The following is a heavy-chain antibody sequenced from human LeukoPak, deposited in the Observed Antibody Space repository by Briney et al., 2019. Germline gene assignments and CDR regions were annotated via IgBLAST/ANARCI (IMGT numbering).Heavy chain of an antibody. V-gene: IGHV4-61*02. CDR2: IYTSGST. CDR3: ERHGRYCSSTSCYKRDRWFAP. CDR1: GGSISSGSYY. Sequence: SETLSLTCTVSGGSISSGSYYWSWIRQPAGKGLEWIGRIYTSGSTNYNPSLKSRVTISVDTSKNQFSLKLSSVTAADTAVYYCERHGRYCSSTSCYKRDRWFAPWGQGTLVTVSS. D-gene: IGHD2-2*02. J-gene: IGHJ5*02.